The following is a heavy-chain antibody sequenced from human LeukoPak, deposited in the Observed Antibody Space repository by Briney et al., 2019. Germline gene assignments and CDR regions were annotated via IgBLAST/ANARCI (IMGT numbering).Heavy chain of an antibody. V-gene: IGHV4-59*01. D-gene: IGHD5-18*01. Sequence: SETLSLTCTVSGGSISSYHWSWLRQPPGKGLEWIGYLYNSGSTHYNPSLKSRVTISVDTSKNQFSLKLTSVTAADTSVYYCASEVPSGYLFDYWGQGTLVTVSS. J-gene: IGHJ4*02. CDR2: LYNSGST. CDR3: ASEVPSGYLFDY. CDR1: GGSISSYH.